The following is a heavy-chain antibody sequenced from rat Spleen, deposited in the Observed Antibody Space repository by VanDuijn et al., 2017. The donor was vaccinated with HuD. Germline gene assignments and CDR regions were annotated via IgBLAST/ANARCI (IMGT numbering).Heavy chain of an antibody. V-gene: IGHV5-58*01. Sequence: EVQLVETGGDLVQPGRSLKLSCVASGFTFSRYWMYWIRQAPGKGLEWVSSITADGVGTYYPDSVKGRFTISRDNSENTVYLQMNSLRSEDTATYYCAKRDYGLTGFAYWGQGTLVTVSS. CDR2: ITADGVGT. D-gene: IGHD1-3*01. CDR1: GFTFSRYW. J-gene: IGHJ3*01. CDR3: AKRDYGLTGFAY.